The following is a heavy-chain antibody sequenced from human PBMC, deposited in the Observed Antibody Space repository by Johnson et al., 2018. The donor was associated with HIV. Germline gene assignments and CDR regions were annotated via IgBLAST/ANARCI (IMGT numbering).Heavy chain of an antibody. J-gene: IGHJ3*01. D-gene: IGHD2-8*01. CDR2: INWNGGST. CDR3: VTRGFYCTDGVCHGVFDF. Sequence: EVLLLESGGGVVRPGGSLRLSCEASRFTFEDHDMSWVRQVPGKGLEWVSGINWNGGSTGYADSVKGRFIISRDNAKKSLYLQMNSLRAEDTALYHCVTRGFYCTDGVCHGVFDFWGQGTVVSVSS. V-gene: IGHV3-20*01. CDR1: RFTFEDHD.